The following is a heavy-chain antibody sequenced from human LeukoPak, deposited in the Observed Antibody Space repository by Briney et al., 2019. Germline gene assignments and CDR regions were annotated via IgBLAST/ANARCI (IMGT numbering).Heavy chain of an antibody. CDR1: GGSISSYY. CDR2: IYYSGST. J-gene: IGHJ5*02. Sequence: TSETLSLTCSVSGGSISSYYLSWIRQPPRKGLEWIGYIYYSGSTNYNPSLKSRVTISVDTSKNQFSLKLSSVTAADTVVYYCARVYSSSWYPGSGFDPWGQGTLVTVSS. CDR3: ARVYSSSWYPGSGFDP. D-gene: IGHD6-13*01. V-gene: IGHV4-59*08.